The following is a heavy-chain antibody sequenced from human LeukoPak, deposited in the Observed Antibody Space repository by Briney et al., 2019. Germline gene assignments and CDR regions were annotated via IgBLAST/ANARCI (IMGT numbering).Heavy chain of an antibody. V-gene: IGHV5-51*01. CDR2: IYPGDSDT. Sequence: GESLKISCKGSGYSFTSYWIGWVRQMPGKGLEWMGIIYPGDSDTRYSPSFQGQVTISADKSISTAYLQWSSLKASDTAMYYCARLYYDSGGYYYFDYWGQGTLVTVSS. CDR1: GYSFTSYW. D-gene: IGHD3-22*01. CDR3: ARLYYDSGGYYYFDY. J-gene: IGHJ4*02.